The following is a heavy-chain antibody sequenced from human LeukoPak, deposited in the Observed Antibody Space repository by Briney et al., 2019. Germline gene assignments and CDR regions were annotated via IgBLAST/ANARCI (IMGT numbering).Heavy chain of an antibody. CDR2: FYHSGST. J-gene: IGHJ4*02. V-gene: IGHV4-38-2*02. Sequence: KPSETLSLTCTVSGYSISSGYYWGWIRQPPGKGLEWIGSFYHSGSTYYNPSLKSRVTISVDTSKNQFSLKLSSVTAADTAVYYCARGGGNTDYWGQGTLVTVSS. CDR1: GYSISSGYY. CDR3: ARGGGNTDY. D-gene: IGHD2/OR15-2a*01.